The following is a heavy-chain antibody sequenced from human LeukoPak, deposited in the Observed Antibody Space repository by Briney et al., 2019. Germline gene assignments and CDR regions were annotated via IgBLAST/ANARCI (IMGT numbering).Heavy chain of an antibody. J-gene: IGHJ4*02. CDR1: GFTFSTYA. CDR2: VSFDGGNK. D-gene: IGHD3-10*01. V-gene: IGHV3-30-3*01. Sequence: PGGSLRLSCAASGFTFSTYAMHWVRQVPGKGLEWVADVSFDGGNKYYADSVKGRFTISRDNSKNTVYLQMNSLRAEDTAAYYCAKGSRAQGYYFDFWGQGTLVTVSS. CDR3: AKGSRAQGYYFDF.